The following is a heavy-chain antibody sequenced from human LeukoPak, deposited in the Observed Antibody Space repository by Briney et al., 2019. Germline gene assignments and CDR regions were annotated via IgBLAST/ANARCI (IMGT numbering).Heavy chain of an antibody. V-gene: IGHV4-34*01. D-gene: IGHD2-2*01. CDR1: GGSFSGYY. CDR3: ASGYCSSTSCASRLDY. Sequence: PSETLSLTCAVYGGSFSGYYWSWIRQPPGKGLEWIGEINHSGSTNYNPSLKSRVTISVDTSKNQFSLKLSSVTAVDTAVYYCASGYCSSTSCASRLDYWGQGTLVTVSS. CDR2: INHSGST. J-gene: IGHJ4*02.